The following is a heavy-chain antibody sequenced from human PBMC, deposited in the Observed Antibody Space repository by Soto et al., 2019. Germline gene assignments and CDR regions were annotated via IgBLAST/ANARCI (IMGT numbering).Heavy chain of an antibody. J-gene: IGHJ6*02. CDR1: GGSISSYY. V-gene: IGHV4-59*01. CDR2: IYYSGST. CDR3: ARGSHWNYYYYYGMDV. Sequence: PSETLSLTCTVSGGSISSYYWSWIRQPPGKGLEWIGYIYYSGSTNYNPSLKSRVTISVDTSKNQFSLKLSSVTAADTAVYYCARGSHWNYYYYYGMDVWGQGTTVTVSS. D-gene: IGHD1-1*01.